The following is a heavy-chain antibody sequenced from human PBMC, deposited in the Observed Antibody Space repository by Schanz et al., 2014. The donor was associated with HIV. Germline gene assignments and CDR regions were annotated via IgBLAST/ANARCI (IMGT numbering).Heavy chain of an antibody. CDR2: ISWNSGSV. J-gene: IGHJ4*02. Sequence: EVQLVESGGGLVQPGRSLRLSCAASGFTFDDYAMHWVRQAPGKGLEWVSGISWNSGSVAYADSVKGRFTISRDNSKNTLYLQMNSLRAEDTAVYYCAKGQRGVVRGDIDCWGQGTLVTVSS. V-gene: IGHV3-9*01. CDR3: AKGQRGVVRGDIDC. CDR1: GFTFDDYA. D-gene: IGHD3-10*01.